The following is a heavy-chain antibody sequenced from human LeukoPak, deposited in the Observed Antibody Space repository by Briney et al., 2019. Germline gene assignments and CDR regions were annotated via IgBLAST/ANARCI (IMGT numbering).Heavy chain of an antibody. D-gene: IGHD3-10*01. V-gene: IGHV3-74*01. CDR1: GFTFSSYW. CDR3: ARDSRYYYDSRNYDNVAFDM. J-gene: IGHJ3*02. Sequence: GGSLRLSCAASGFTFSSYWMHWVRQGPGKGLAWVSRISSDGSTTSYADSVKGRFTISRDNAKNTLYLQMNSLRVEDTAVYYCARDSRYYYDSRNYDNVAFDMWGQGTMVTVSS. CDR2: ISSDGSTT.